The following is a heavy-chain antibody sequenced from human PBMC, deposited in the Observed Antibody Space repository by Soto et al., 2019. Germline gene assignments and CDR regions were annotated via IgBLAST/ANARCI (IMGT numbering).Heavy chain of an antibody. Sequence: XGALIVSCAASGCTLSNFWMHWVRHAPGKGLEWVSRINSDGRSTIYVDSVKGRFTISRDNANNTLYLEMNSLRVEDTAVYFCARGGRYRENYYFGMDFWRHGTTATVSS. CDR1: GCTLSNFW. J-gene: IGHJ6*02. V-gene: IGHV3-74*01. CDR3: ARGGRYRENYYFGMDF. CDR2: INSDGRST. D-gene: IGHD1-26*01.